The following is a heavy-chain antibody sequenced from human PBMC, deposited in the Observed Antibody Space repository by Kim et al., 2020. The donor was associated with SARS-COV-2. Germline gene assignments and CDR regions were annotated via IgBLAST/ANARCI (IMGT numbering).Heavy chain of an antibody. CDR2: IGRSGTTT. D-gene: IGHD5-18*01. V-gene: IGHV3-48*03. CDR1: GFTFSSYE. J-gene: IGHJ4*02. Sequence: GGSLRLSCAASGFTFSSYEMNWVRQAPGKGLEWISYIGRSGTTTYYADSVRGRFTISRDNTENSLYLQMNSLRAEDTAVYYCARDLDTAMSQELDYWGQGTLVSVSS. CDR3: ARDLDTAMSQELDY.